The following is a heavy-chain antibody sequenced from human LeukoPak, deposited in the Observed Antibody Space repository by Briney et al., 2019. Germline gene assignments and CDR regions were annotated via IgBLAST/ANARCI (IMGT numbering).Heavy chain of an antibody. CDR3: AKEPTTATGVFDY. Sequence: GGSLRLSCAASGFSLSGYWMTWVRQAPGKGLEWVANINRDGSQKNHVDSVQGRFTISRDNAKNSLYLQMNSLTAEDTAVYYCAKEPTTATGVFDYWGQGTLVTVSS. J-gene: IGHJ4*02. V-gene: IGHV3-7*01. CDR2: INRDGSQK. D-gene: IGHD4-17*01. CDR1: GFSLSGYW.